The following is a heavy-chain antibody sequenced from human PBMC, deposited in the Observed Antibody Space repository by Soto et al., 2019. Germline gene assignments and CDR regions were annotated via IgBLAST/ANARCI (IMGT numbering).Heavy chain of an antibody. V-gene: IGHV1-46*01. Sequence: GASVKVSCKASGYTFTSYYMHWVRQAPGQGLEWMGIINPSGGSTSYAQKFQGRVTMTRDTSTSTVYMELSSLRSEDTAVYYCDLEQTIAARPYYYGMDVWGQGTTVTVSS. CDR3: DLEQTIAARPYYYGMDV. D-gene: IGHD6-6*01. CDR2: INPSGGST. CDR1: GYTFTSYY. J-gene: IGHJ6*02.